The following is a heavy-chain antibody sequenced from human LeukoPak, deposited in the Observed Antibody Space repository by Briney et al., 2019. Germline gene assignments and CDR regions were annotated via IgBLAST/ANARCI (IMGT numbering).Heavy chain of an antibody. V-gene: IGHV4-4*07. J-gene: IGHJ4*02. Sequence: SETLSLTCTVSRGSISSYYWTWMRRPAGKGLEWIGRIYTSGSTDYNPSLKSRVTMSVDTSKNQFSLKLTSVTAADTAVYYCARYSGYDSFDYWGQGTLVTVSS. CDR2: IYTSGST. CDR3: ARYSGYDSFDY. CDR1: RGSISSYY. D-gene: IGHD5-12*01.